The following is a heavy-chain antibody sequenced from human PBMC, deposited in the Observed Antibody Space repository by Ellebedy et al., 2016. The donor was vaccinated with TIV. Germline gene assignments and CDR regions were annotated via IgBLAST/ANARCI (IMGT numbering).Heavy chain of an antibody. CDR3: ARDRGGSYSPVDY. Sequence: GESLKISXAASGFTFSDYYMSWIRQAPGKGLEWVSYISSSGSTIYYADSVKGRFTISRDNAKNSLYLQMNGLRAEDTAVYYCARDRGGSYSPVDYWGQGTLVTVSS. D-gene: IGHD1-26*01. CDR2: ISSSGSTI. J-gene: IGHJ4*02. V-gene: IGHV3-11*01. CDR1: GFTFSDYY.